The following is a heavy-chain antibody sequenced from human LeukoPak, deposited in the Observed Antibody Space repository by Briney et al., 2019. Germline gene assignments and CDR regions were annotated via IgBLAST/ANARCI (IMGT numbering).Heavy chain of an antibody. CDR3: ATADPDYYDSSGYARY. J-gene: IGHJ4*02. Sequence: GASVKVSCKVSGYTLTELSMHWVRQAPGKGLEWMGGFDPEDGETIYAQKFQGRVTMTEDTSTDTAYMELSSLRSEDTAAYYCATADPDYYDSSGYARYWGQGTLVTVSS. CDR2: FDPEDGET. V-gene: IGHV1-24*01. D-gene: IGHD3-22*01. CDR1: GYTLTELS.